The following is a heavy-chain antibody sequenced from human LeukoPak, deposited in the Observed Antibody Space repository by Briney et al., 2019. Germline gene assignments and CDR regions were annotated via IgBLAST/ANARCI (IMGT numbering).Heavy chain of an antibody. Sequence: SETLSLTCTVSGGSTDSYYYWSWIRQPPGKGLEWIGYIDYSGRTKYNPSLQSRVTISVYTSKTQFSLRLGSVTAADTAVYFCASNIPTPTTSPPLGYWGQGTLVTVSS. J-gene: IGHJ4*02. CDR3: ASNIPTPTTSPPLGY. D-gene: IGHD1-1*01. V-gene: IGHV4-59*08. CDR1: GGSTDSYYY. CDR2: IDYSGRT.